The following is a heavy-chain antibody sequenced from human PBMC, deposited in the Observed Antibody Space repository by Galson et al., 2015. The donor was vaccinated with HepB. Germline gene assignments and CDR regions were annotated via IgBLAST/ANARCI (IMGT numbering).Heavy chain of an antibody. CDR1: GFTFSSYG. V-gene: IGHV3-33*01. J-gene: IGHJ4*02. Sequence: SLRLSCAASGFTFSSYGMHWVRQAPGKGLEWVAVIWYDGSNKYYGDSVKGRFTISRDNSKNTLYLQMNSLRAEDTAAYYCARDQRTIMLMFGTKDHYLHYWGQGTLVTVSS. CDR2: IWYDGSNK. D-gene: IGHD3-16*01. CDR3: ARDQRTIMLMFGTKDHYLHY.